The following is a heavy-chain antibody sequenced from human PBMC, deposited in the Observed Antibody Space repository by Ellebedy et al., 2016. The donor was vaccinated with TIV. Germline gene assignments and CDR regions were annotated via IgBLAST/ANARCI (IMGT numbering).Heavy chain of an antibody. CDR2: IANDGRNK. D-gene: IGHD2-21*01. J-gene: IGHJ5*01. V-gene: IGHV3-30*18. CDR3: ANMAWGNEDYSVDS. CDR1: GFIFGSYG. Sequence: GGSLRLXXAASGFIFGSYGMHWVRQAPGKGLEWVAVIANDGRNKYYGDSVKGRFTISRDNSKNTLYLQMNSLKVEDTAVYYCANMAWGNEDYSVDSWGQGTLVTVSS.